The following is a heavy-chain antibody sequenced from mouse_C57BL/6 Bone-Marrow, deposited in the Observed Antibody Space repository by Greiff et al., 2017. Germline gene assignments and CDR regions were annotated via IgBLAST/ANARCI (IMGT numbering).Heavy chain of an antibody. CDR2: ILPGGGSS. CDR1: GYTFTGFW. J-gene: IGHJ1*03. D-gene: IGHD1-1*01. Sequence: QVQLMESGAELMKPGASVKLSCKATGYTFTGFWIEWVKQRPGNGLEWIGEILPGGGSSNYNAKFKGKATFTAVTSANTAYMQLSSLATEVSAIYNCARKSDYGSSYWYIDVWGTGTTVTVSS. V-gene: IGHV1-9*01. CDR3: ARKSDYGSSYWYIDV.